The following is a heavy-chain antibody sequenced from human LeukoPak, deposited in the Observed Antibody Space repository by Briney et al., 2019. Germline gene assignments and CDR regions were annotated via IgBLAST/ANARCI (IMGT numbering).Heavy chain of an antibody. V-gene: IGHV3-7*01. J-gene: IGHJ4*02. D-gene: IGHD1-7*01. CDR1: GLTFSRYW. CDR3: ALSIGNYAIPFDH. CDR2: TKQDGSEK. Sequence: GRSLTLSCAASGLTFSRYWMRWVRQAPGKGLEWVANTKQDGSEKYYLESVKGRFTISRDNAENSLYLHMNSLRGEDTAVYYCALSIGNYAIPFDHWGQGTLVTVSS.